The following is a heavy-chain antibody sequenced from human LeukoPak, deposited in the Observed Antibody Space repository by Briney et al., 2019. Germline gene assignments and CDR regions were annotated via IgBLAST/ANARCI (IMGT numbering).Heavy chain of an antibody. Sequence: PSETLSLTCTVSGGSFSSYYWNWIRQPAGKGLEWIGRIYTSGSTNYNPSLMSRVTMSVDTSKNQFSLKLSSVTAADTAEYHCARAWGVADAFDIWGQGTTVTVSS. CDR1: GGSFSSYY. CDR2: IYTSGST. D-gene: IGHD3-10*01. V-gene: IGHV4-4*07. CDR3: ARAWGVADAFDI. J-gene: IGHJ3*02.